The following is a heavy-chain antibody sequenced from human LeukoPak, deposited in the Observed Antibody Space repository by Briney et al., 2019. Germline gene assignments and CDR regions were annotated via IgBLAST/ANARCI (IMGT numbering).Heavy chain of an antibody. D-gene: IGHD3-22*01. J-gene: IGHJ4*02. CDR3: ASAYYDSSGYYPPGY. CDR1: GYSISSGYY. Sequence: SETLSLTCAVSGYSISSGYYWGWIRQPPGKGLEWIGGIYHSGSTYYNPSLKSRVTISVDTSKNQFSLKLSSVTAADTAVYYCASAYYDSSGYYPPGYWGQGTLVTVSS. CDR2: IYHSGST. V-gene: IGHV4-38-2*01.